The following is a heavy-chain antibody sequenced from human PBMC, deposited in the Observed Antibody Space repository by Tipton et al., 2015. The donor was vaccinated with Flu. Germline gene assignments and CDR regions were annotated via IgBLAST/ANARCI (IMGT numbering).Heavy chain of an antibody. J-gene: IGHJ4*02. CDR3: ARDRRARTAAGGVD. CDR1: GGSISSSNW. V-gene: IGHV4-4*02. D-gene: IGHD4-23*01. Sequence: TLSLTCAVSGGSISSSNWWSWVRQPPGKGLEWIGEIYHNGSTNYNPSLKSRVTISVDKSKNQFSLKLSSVTAADTAVYYCARDRRARTAAGGVDWGQGTLVTVSS. CDR2: IYHNGST.